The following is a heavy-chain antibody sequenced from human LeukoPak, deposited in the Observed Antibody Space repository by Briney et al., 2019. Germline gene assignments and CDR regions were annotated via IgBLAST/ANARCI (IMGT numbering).Heavy chain of an antibody. CDR1: GGSISSSSYY. D-gene: IGHD4-23*01. CDR2: IYYSGST. CDR3: ARHYTTVVTPGHDAFDI. Sequence: KPSETLSLTCTVSGGSISSSSYYWGWIRQPPGKGLEWIGSIYYSGSTYYNPSLKSRVTISVDTSRNQFSLKLSSVTAADTAVYYCARHYTTVVTPGHDAFDIWGQGTMVTVSS. V-gene: IGHV4-39*01. J-gene: IGHJ3*02.